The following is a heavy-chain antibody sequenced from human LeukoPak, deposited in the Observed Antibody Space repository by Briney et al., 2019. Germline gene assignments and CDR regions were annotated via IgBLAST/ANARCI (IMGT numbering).Heavy chain of an antibody. D-gene: IGHD1-1*01. V-gene: IGHV3-30*18. CDR3: AKYAYNWNAPDGFDM. J-gene: IGHJ3*02. Sequence: GGSLRLSCRASRFSFSDYDMHWVRQAPGKGLEWVAMISYDGSRKHYGDSVKGRFTISRDNSESTLFLQMNSLRTDDTSVYFCAKYAYNWNAPDGFDMWGQGTMVIVSS. CDR2: ISYDGSRK. CDR1: RFSFSDYD.